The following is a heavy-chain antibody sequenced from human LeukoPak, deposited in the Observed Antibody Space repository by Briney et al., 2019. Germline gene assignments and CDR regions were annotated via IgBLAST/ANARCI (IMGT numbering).Heavy chain of an antibody. CDR2: IYYSGST. D-gene: IGHD4-17*01. Sequence: SETLSLTCPVSGDSISSHYWSWIRQPPGKGLEWIGYIYYSGSTNYNPSLKGRVTISVDPSKKHSSLKLSCVPAADTAVYYCARDAYGEYDEMSHYYYMDVWGKGTTVIVSS. CDR3: ARDAYGEYDEMSHYYYMDV. J-gene: IGHJ6*03. CDR1: GDSISSHY. V-gene: IGHV4-59*11.